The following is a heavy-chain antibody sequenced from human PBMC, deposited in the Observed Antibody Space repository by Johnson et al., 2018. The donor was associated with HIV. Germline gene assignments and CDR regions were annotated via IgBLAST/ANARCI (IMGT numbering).Heavy chain of an antibody. V-gene: IGHV3-66*01. CDR2: IYSGGST. D-gene: IGHD2-21*02. CDR3: ATVVTAPRAFDI. CDR1: GFTVSSNY. Sequence: DVQLVESGGGVVQPGRSLRLSCAASGFTVSSNYMRWVRQAPGKGLEWVSVIYSGGSTYYADSVKGRFTISRDNSKNTLYLHMNSLRAEDTAVYYCATVVTAPRAFDIWGQGTMVTVSS. J-gene: IGHJ3*02.